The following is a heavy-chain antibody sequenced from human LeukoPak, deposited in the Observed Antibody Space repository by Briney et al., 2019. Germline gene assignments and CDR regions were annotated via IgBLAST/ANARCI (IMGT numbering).Heavy chain of an antibody. J-gene: IGHJ4*02. CDR2: INPNSGGT. D-gene: IGHD3-22*01. Sequence: ASVKVSCKASGYTFTGYYMHWVRQAPGQGLEWMGWINPNSGGTNYAQKFQGRVTMTRDTSISTAYMELSRLRSDDTAVYYCAKEPTYYYDSISSLYFDYWGQGTLVTVSS. V-gene: IGHV1-2*02. CDR1: GYTFTGYY. CDR3: AKEPTYYYDSISSLYFDY.